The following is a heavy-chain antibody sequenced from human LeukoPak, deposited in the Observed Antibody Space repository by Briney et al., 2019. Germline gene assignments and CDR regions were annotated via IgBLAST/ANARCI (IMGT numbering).Heavy chain of an antibody. Sequence: RASETLSLTCTVSGGSISTYYWSWIRQPAGKGLEWTGRIYNTGTTNYNPSLKSRLTMSVDTSKNQFSLKLTSVTAADTAVYYCARGRYFDYWGQGTLVTVSS. CDR3: ARGRYFDY. CDR1: GGSISTYY. V-gene: IGHV4-4*07. CDR2: IYNTGTT. J-gene: IGHJ4*02.